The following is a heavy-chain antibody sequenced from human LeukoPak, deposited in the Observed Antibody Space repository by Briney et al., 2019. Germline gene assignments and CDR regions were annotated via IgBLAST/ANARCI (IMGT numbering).Heavy chain of an antibody. V-gene: IGHV4-39*01. J-gene: IGHJ4*02. CDR1: GGSISSSSYS. D-gene: IGHD4-17*01. CDR3: ARHATVTSFTFAH. CDR2: IYYSGNT. Sequence: PSETLSLTCTVSGGSISSSSYSWGWIRQPPGQGLEWIGSIYYSGNTYYNPSLKSRVTISVDTSKNQFSLELNSVTAADTAVYYCARHATVTSFTFAHWGQGTLVTVSS.